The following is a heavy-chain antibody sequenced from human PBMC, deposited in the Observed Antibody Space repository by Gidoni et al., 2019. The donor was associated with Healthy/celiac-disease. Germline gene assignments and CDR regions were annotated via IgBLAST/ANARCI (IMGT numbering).Heavy chain of an antibody. V-gene: IGHV4-34*01. CDR2: INHSGST. CDR1: GGSFSGYY. J-gene: IGHJ3*02. CDR3: ARDQSTSVTDGGGFDI. Sequence: QVQLQQWGAGLLKPSETLSLTCAVYGGSFSGYYWSWIRQPPGKGLEWIGEINHSGSTNYNPSLKSRVTISVDTSKNQFSLKLSSVTAADTAVYYCARDQSTSVTDGGGFDIWGQGTMVTVSS. D-gene: IGHD4-17*01.